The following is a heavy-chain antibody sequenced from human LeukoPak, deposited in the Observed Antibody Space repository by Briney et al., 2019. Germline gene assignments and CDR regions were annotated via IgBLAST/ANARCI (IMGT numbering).Heavy chain of an antibody. CDR3: ARTSEGYCSGGSCWDFYYYMDV. CDR2: IYYSGST. Sequence: SETLSLTCNVSGGSISSYYWSWIRQPPGKGLEWIGYIYYSGSTNYNPSLKSRVTISVDTSKNQFSLKLSSVTAADTAVYYCARTSEGYCSGGSCWDFYYYMDVWGKGTTVTVSS. J-gene: IGHJ6*03. V-gene: IGHV4-59*01. CDR1: GGSISSYY. D-gene: IGHD2-15*01.